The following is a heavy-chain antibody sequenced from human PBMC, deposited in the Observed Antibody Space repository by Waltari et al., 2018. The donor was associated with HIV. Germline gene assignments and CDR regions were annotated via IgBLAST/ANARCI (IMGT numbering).Heavy chain of an antibody. CDR2: IIPILGIE. CDR3: AGGGIAAAGTTAD. J-gene: IGHJ4*02. Sequence: QVQLVQSGAEVKKPGSSVKVSCKASGGTFSSYTISWVRQAPGQGLEWMGRIIPILGIENYAQKFQGRVTITADKSTSTAYMELSSLRSEDTAVYYCAGGGIAAAGTTADWGQGTLVTVSS. V-gene: IGHV1-69*02. D-gene: IGHD6-13*01. CDR1: GGTFSSYT.